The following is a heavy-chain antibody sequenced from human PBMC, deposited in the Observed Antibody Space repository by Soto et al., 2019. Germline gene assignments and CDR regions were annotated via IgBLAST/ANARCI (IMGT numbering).Heavy chain of an antibody. Sequence: EVQLVESGGGLVQPGGSLRLSCAVSGLTNKDFSKHYMAWVRQAPEKGLEWVANIKSDGSEQSYVDSVKGRFTISRDNAEMSLFLQMNSLRADDTAVYYCAREFDWNYDYWGQGTLVTVSS. V-gene: IGHV3-7*01. D-gene: IGHD1-7*01. CDR2: IKSDGSEQ. J-gene: IGHJ4*02. CDR1: GLTNKDFSKHY. CDR3: AREFDWNYDY.